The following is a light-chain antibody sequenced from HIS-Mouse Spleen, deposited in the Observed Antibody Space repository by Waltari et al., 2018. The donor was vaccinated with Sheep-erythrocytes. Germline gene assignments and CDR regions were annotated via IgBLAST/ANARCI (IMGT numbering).Light chain of an antibody. CDR2: EVS. V-gene: IGLV2-8*01. J-gene: IGLJ3*02. CDR1: SSDVGGYNY. Sequence: QSALTQPPSASGSPGQSVTISCTGTSSDVGGYNYVSWDQQHPVKAPQLMIYEVSKRPSGCPDRFSGSKSGNTASLTVSGLQAEDEADYYCSAYAGSNNWVFGGGTKLTVL. CDR3: SAYAGSNNWV.